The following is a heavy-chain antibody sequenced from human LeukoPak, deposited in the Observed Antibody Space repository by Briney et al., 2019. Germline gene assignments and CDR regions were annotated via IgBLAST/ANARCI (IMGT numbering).Heavy chain of an antibody. D-gene: IGHD2-2*01. Sequence: PSETLSLTCAVSGGSLITANFFWGWIRQPPGKGLEWIGSVYYSGKTYYNPSLKSRVSISVDTSKNQFSLKLGSVTAADTAVYYCARVQDIVVVPAASRGYYYMDVWGKGTTVTVSS. CDR3: ARVQDIVVVPAASRGYYYMDV. J-gene: IGHJ6*03. V-gene: IGHV4-39*07. CDR2: VYYSGKT. CDR1: GGSLITANFF.